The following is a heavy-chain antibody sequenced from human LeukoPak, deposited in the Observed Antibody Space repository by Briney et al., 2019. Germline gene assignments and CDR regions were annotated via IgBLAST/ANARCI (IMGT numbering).Heavy chain of an antibody. J-gene: IGHJ4*02. CDR3: ARDRGNGAVAGTGFDY. V-gene: IGHV3-33*01. CDR2: IWYDGNNK. CDR1: GFTFGSYG. D-gene: IGHD6-19*01. Sequence: QPGGSLRLSCAASGFTFGSYGMHWVRQAPGKGLEWVALIWYDGNNKECADSVKGRFTISRDNSKNTLFLQMNSLRAEDTAVYYCARDRGNGAVAGTGFDYGGRGTLVTVFS.